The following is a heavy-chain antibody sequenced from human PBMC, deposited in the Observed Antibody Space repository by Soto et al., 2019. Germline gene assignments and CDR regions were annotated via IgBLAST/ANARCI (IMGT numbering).Heavy chain of an antibody. CDR2: INHSGST. Sequence: QVQLQQWGAGLLKPSETLSLTCAVYGGSFSGYYWSWIRQPPGKGLEWIGEINHSGSTNYNPSLKSRVTISVDTSKNQFSLKLSSVTAADTAVYYCARERRGIPWFGELYSDYWGQGTLVTVSS. CDR1: GGSFSGYY. D-gene: IGHD3-10*01. J-gene: IGHJ4*02. V-gene: IGHV4-34*01. CDR3: ARERRGIPWFGELYSDY.